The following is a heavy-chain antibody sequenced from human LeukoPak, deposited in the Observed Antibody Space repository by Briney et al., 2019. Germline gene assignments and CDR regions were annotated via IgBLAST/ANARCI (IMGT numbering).Heavy chain of an antibody. CDR3: ARGDHRGFYFDY. CDR1: GYTFTSYS. D-gene: IGHD1-14*01. V-gene: IGHV1-3*01. Sequence: ASVKVSCKASGYTFTSYSMHWVRQAPGQRLEWMGWINAGNGNTKFSQKFQGRVTITRDTSASTAYMELRSLRSDDTAVYYCARGDHRGFYFDYWGQGTLVTVSS. J-gene: IGHJ4*02. CDR2: INAGNGNT.